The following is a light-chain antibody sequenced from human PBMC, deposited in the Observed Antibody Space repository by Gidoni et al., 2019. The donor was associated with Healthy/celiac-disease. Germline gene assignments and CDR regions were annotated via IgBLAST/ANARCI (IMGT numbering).Light chain of an antibody. Sequence: DIVMTQSPDSLAVSLGERTTINCKSSQSVLYSSNNKYYLVWYQQKPGQPPKLLIYWASTRESWVPDRFSGSGSGTDFTLTISSLQAEDVAVYYCQQYYSTPRTFGQGTKVEIK. CDR3: QQYYSTPRT. V-gene: IGKV4-1*01. J-gene: IGKJ1*01. CDR1: QSVLYSSNNKYY. CDR2: WAS.